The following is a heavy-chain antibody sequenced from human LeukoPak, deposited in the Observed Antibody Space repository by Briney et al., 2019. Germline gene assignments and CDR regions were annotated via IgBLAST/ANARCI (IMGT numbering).Heavy chain of an antibody. V-gene: IGHV3-23*01. CDR2: TGGSGSHT. J-gene: IGHJ5*02. D-gene: IGHD1-26*01. CDR3: TREQPSGGNSRGWFDP. CDR1: GFTFSNYA. Sequence: GGSLRLSCAASGFTFSNYAINWVRQAPGKGLEWVSATGGSGSHTYYADSVRGRFTISRDNSKNTLYLQMNSLRAEDTAVYYCTREQPSGGNSRGWFDPWGQGTLVTVSS.